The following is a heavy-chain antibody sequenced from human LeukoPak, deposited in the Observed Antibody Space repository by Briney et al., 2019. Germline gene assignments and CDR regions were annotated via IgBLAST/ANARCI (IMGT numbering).Heavy chain of an antibody. J-gene: IGHJ4*02. D-gene: IGHD3-10*01. Sequence: PSETPSLTCTVSGGSFSSSDYYWGWIRQPPGKGLEWIGSIYYSGSTYYNPSLKSRVTISVDTSKNQFSLKLSSVTAADTAVYYCARTRYYYNSRSYGAPYYFDYWGQGTLVTVSS. CDR1: GGSFSSSDYY. CDR2: IYYSGST. CDR3: ARTRYYYNSRSYGAPYYFDY. V-gene: IGHV4-39*01.